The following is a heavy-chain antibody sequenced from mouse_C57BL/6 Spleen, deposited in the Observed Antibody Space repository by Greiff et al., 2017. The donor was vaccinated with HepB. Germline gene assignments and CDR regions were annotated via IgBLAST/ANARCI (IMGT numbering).Heavy chain of an antibody. V-gene: IGHV1-55*01. CDR3: AREGDYYAIYAMDY. J-gene: IGHJ4*01. D-gene: IGHD1-1*01. CDR1: GYTFTSYW. Sequence: QVQLQQSGAELVKPGASVKMSCKASGYTFTSYWITWVKQRPGQGLEWIGDIYPGSGSTNYNEKFKSKATLTVDTSSSTAYMQLSSLTSEDSAVYYCAREGDYYAIYAMDYWGQGTSVTVSS. CDR2: IYPGSGST.